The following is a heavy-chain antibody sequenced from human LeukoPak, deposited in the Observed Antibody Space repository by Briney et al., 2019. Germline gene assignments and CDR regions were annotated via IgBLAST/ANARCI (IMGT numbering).Heavy chain of an antibody. CDR3: ATHSAAGRTYYFDY. J-gene: IGHJ4*02. CDR2: INTNTGNP. CDR1: GYTFTSYA. Sequence: ASVKVSCKASGYTFTSYAMNWVRQAPGQGLEWMGWINTNTGNPTYAQSFTGRFVFSLDTSVSTAYLQISSLKAEDTAVYYCATHSAAGRTYYFDYWGQGTLVTVSS. D-gene: IGHD6-13*01. V-gene: IGHV7-4-1*02.